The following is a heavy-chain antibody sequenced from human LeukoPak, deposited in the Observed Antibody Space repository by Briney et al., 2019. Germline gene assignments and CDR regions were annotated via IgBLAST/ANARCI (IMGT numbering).Heavy chain of an antibody. D-gene: IGHD5-24*01. CDR1: GFIFSSYG. J-gene: IGHJ4*02. V-gene: IGHV3-23*01. CDR2: ISGTGIDT. CDR3: AKSGYNRFDY. Sequence: GGSLRLSCAASGFIFSSYGMSWVRQAPGEGLEWVSSISGTGIDTYYADSVKGRFTISRDNSKNTLYLQMNSLRAEDTAVYYCAKSGYNRFDYWGQGTLVTVSS.